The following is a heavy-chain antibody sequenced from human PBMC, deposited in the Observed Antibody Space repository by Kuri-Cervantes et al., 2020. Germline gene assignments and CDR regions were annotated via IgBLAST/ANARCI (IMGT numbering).Heavy chain of an antibody. Sequence: GSLRLSCAVYGGSFSGYYWSWIRQPPGKGLEWIGEINHSGSTNYNPSLKSRVTISVDTSKNQFSLKLSSVTAADTAVYYCARVNLRSSVYSDYWGQGTLVTVSS. J-gene: IGHJ4*02. CDR3: ARVNLRSSVYSDY. D-gene: IGHD6-19*01. V-gene: IGHV4-34*01. CDR1: GGSFSGYY. CDR2: INHSGST.